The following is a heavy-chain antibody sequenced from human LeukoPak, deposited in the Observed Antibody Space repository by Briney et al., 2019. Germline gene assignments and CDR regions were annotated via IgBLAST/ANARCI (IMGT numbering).Heavy chain of an antibody. V-gene: IGHV3-48*01. D-gene: IGHD6-13*01. CDR2: ISSSSSTI. J-gene: IGHJ1*01. CDR3: ARDYGAAAAYKYFQH. CDR1: GFTFSSYS. Sequence: PGGSLRLSCAASGFTFSSYSMNWVRQAPGKGLEWVSYISSSSSTIYYADSVKGRFTISRDNAKKSLYLQMNSLRAEDTAVYYCARDYGAAAAYKYFQHWGQGTLVTVSS.